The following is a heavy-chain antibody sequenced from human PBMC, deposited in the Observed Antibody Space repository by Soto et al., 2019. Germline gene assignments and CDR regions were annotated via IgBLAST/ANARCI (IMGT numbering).Heavy chain of an antibody. J-gene: IGHJ4*02. D-gene: IGHD3-10*01. CDR2: ISGSGDNR. CDR3: AKAYNYGSGSNYVTFDC. V-gene: IGHV3-23*01. CDR1: GFTFSNYA. Sequence: GGSLRLSCAASGFTFSNYAMTWVRQAPGKGLEWVSAISGSGDNRYYADSVKGRFTISRDNSKNTLDLQMNSLRAEDTAVYYCAKAYNYGSGSNYVTFDCWDQGTLVTVSS.